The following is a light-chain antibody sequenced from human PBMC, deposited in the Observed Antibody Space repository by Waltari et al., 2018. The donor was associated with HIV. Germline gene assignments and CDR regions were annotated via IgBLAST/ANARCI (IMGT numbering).Light chain of an antibody. CDR3: CSYAGSGLV. J-gene: IGLJ3*02. Sequence: QSALTQSASVSGSPGQSITISCTGTCSDVGAYTLVSWYQQHPGEVPKLLIYEVTKRPSGVSTRFSGSKSGNTASLTISGLQAEDEADYYCCSYAGSGLVFGGGTKLTVL. CDR1: CSDVGAYTL. CDR2: EVT. V-gene: IGLV2-23*02.